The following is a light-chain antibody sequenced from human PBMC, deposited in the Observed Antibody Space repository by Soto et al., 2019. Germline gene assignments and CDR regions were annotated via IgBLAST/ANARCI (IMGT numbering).Light chain of an antibody. CDR3: QSYDSSMSGSWV. CDR2: GNS. CDR1: SSNIGAGYD. Sequence: QSVLTQPPSVSWAPGQRVTISCTGRSSNIGAGYDVHWYQQLPGTAPKLLIYGNSNRPSGVPDRFSGSKSGTSASLAITGLQAEDEADYYGQSYDSSMSGSWVFGGGTKRTVL. J-gene: IGLJ3*02. V-gene: IGLV1-40*01.